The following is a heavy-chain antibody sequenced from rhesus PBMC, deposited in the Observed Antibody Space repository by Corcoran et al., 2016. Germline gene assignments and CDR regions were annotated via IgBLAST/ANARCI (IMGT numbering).Heavy chain of an antibody. CDR3: ARTGSWNAPNY. J-gene: IGHJ4*01. D-gene: IGHD6-25*01. Sequence: QLQLQESGPGLVKPSETLSVTCAVSGGSISSSYWSWTRQAPGKGLEWIGYIYGSGSSTNYNPSLESRGPLSVDTCKNPLFMKLSSVTAADTAVYYCARTGSWNAPNYWGQGVLVTVSS. CDR1: GGSISSSY. V-gene: IGHV4-169*01. CDR2: IYGSGSST.